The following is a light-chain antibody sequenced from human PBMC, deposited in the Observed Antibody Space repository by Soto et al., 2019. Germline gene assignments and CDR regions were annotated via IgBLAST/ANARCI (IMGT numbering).Light chain of an antibody. J-gene: IGKJ1*01. Sequence: IVMTQFPATLSVSPGERATLSCRASQSVSTNLAWYQHKPGQAPRLLIHGASTRAPGIPARFSGSGSGTEFTLPISNLQSEDFAVYYCQQYHNWPPWTFGQGTKVEIK. CDR3: QQYHNWPPWT. CDR2: GAS. V-gene: IGKV3-15*01. CDR1: QSVSTN.